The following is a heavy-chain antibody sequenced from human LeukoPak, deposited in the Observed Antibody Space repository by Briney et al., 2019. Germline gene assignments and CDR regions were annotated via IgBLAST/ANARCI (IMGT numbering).Heavy chain of an antibody. V-gene: IGHV1-2*02. Sequence: ASVNVSCKASGYTFIDYYMHWVRQAPGQGLEWMGWVNPKSGGTHYAQKFQGRVTMTRDTSISTAYMELSRLRSDDTAVYYCASPRIRNVFDIWGQGTMVTVSS. J-gene: IGHJ3*02. D-gene: IGHD1-1*01. CDR1: GYTFIDYY. CDR2: VNPKSGGT. CDR3: ASPRIRNVFDI.